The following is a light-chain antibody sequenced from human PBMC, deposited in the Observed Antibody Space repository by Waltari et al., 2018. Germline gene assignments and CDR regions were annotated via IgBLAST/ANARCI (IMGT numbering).Light chain of an antibody. CDR1: QSVTSY. J-gene: IGKJ2*01. CDR3: HQYYSYPYT. Sequence: AIRMTQSPSSFSASTGDTVTITCRANQSVTSYLAWYQQKPGRAPKLLLYAVSTLQSGIPSRCSGAGSGTDFTLTINCLQSGDFATYYCHQYYSYPYTFGQGTKLEI. V-gene: IGKV1-8*01. CDR2: AVS.